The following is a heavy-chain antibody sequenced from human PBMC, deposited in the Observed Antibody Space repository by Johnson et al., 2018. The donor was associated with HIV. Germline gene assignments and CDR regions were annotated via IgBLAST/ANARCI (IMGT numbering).Heavy chain of an antibody. J-gene: IGHJ3*02. CDR3: ARGREMATRTGAFDI. V-gene: IGHV3-33*08. D-gene: IGHD5-24*01. CDR2: IRYDGSNK. Sequence: VQLVESGGGVVRPGRSLRLSCAASGFTFSSFAMHWVRQAPGKGLEWVAFIRYDGSNKYYADSVKGRFTISRDNAKNTLYLQMNSLRVEDTAVYYCARGREMATRTGAFDIWGQGTMVTVSS. CDR1: GFTFSSFA.